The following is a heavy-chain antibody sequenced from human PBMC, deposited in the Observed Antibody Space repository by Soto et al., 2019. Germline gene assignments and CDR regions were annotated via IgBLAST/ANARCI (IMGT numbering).Heavy chain of an antibody. CDR3: ASYGYGEGIFFDY. J-gene: IGHJ4*02. CDR1: GGTFSSYT. D-gene: IGHD4-17*01. V-gene: IGHV1-69*02. CDR2: IIPILGIA. Sequence: QVQLVQSGAEVKKPGSSVKVSCKASGGTFSSYTISWVRQAPGQGLEWMGRIIPILGIANYAQKFQGRVTITADKSTSTAYMELSSLRSEDTAVYYCASYGYGEGIFFDYWAREPWSPSPQ.